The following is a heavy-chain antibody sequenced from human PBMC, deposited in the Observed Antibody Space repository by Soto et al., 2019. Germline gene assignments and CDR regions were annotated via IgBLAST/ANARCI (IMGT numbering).Heavy chain of an antibody. Sequence: EVQLLESGGGLVQPGGSLRLSCAASGFTFSSYAMSWVRQAPGKGLEWVSGISGSGGSTYYADSVKGRFTISRDNSKNTQFIQMNSLRVEDTTVYYCAKVGIYCTNGVCRGYWGQGTLVTVSS. D-gene: IGHD2-8*01. V-gene: IGHV3-23*01. CDR3: AKVGIYCTNGVCRGY. CDR1: GFTFSSYA. CDR2: ISGSGGST. J-gene: IGHJ4*02.